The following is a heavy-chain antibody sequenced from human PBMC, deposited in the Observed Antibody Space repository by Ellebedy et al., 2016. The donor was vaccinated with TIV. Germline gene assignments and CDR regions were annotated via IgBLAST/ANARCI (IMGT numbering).Heavy chain of an antibody. CDR2: ISSSGSTI. CDR1: GLTFSSYA. J-gene: IGHJ2*01. Sequence: GGSLRLSXAASGLTFSSYAMSWIRQAPGKGLEWVSYISSSGSTIYYADSVEGRFTISRDNAKNSLYLQMNSLRAEDTAVYYCARGSASSSWYEGWYFDLWGRGTLVTVSS. V-gene: IGHV3-11*01. CDR3: ARGSASSSWYEGWYFDL. D-gene: IGHD6-13*01.